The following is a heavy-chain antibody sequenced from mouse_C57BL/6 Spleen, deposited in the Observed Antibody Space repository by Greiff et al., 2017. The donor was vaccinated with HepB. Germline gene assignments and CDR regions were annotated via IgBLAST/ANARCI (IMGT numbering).Heavy chain of an antibody. Sequence: QVQLQQPGAELVMPGASVKLSCKASGYTFTSYWMHWVKQRPGQGLEWIGEIDPSDSYTNYNQKFKGKSTLTVDKSSSTAYMQLSSLTSEDSAVYYCARWDSYWYFDVWGKGTTVTVSS. CDR1: GYTFTSYW. CDR2: IDPSDSYT. CDR3: ARWDSYWYFDV. V-gene: IGHV1-69*01. J-gene: IGHJ1*03. D-gene: IGHD4-1*01.